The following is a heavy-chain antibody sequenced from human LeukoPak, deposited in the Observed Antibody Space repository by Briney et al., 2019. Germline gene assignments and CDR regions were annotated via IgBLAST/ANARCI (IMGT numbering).Heavy chain of an antibody. D-gene: IGHD3-22*01. CDR2: IRYDGSNK. CDR3: ARSSGYYHDAFDI. Sequence: GGSLRLSCAASGFTFSNYGMHWVRQAPGKGLEWVAFIRYDGSNKYYADSVKGRFTISRDNSKNTLYLQMNSLRAEDTAVYYCARSSGYYHDAFDIWGQGTMVTVSS. CDR1: GFTFSNYG. J-gene: IGHJ3*02. V-gene: IGHV3-30*02.